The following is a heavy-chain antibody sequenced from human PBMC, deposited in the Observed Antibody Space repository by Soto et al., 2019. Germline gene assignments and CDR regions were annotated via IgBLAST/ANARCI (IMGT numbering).Heavy chain of an antibody. CDR2: ISYDGSNK. CDR1: GFTFSSYA. CDR3: ARGPGTVARFGGVIVPFDY. V-gene: IGHV3-30-3*01. Sequence: GGSLRLSCAASGFTFSSYAMHWVRQAPGKGLEWVAVISYDGSNKYYADSVKGRFTISRDISKNTLYLQMNSLRAEDTAVYYCARGPGTVARFGGVIVPFDYWGQGTLVTVSS. D-gene: IGHD3-16*02. J-gene: IGHJ4*02.